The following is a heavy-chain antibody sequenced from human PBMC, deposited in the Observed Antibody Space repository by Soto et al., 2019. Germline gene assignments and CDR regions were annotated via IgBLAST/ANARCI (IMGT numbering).Heavy chain of an antibody. CDR1: GYTFTSYG. D-gene: IGHD6-6*01. CDR2: ISAYNGNT. Sequence: QVQLVQSGAEVKKPGASVKVSCKASGYTFTSYGISWVRQAPGQGLEWMGWISAYNGNTNYAQKLQGRVTMTTDTSTSTAYIELRSLRSDDTAVYYCARDVRQIAARPPGYFDYWGQGTLVTVSS. V-gene: IGHV1-18*01. CDR3: ARDVRQIAARPPGYFDY. J-gene: IGHJ4*02.